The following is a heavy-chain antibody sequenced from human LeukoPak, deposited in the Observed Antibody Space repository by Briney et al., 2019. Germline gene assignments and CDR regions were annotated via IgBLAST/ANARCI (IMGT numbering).Heavy chain of an antibody. V-gene: IGHV4-34*01. CDR3: ARVAGLRYFDWRSGMDV. Sequence: SETLSLTCAVYGGSFSGYYWSWIRQPPGKGLEWIGEINHSGSTNYNPSLKSRVTISVDTSKNQFSLKLSSVTAADTAVYYCARVAGLRYFDWRSGMDVWGQGTLVTVSS. CDR2: INHSGST. CDR1: GGSFSGYY. J-gene: IGHJ4*02. D-gene: IGHD3-9*01.